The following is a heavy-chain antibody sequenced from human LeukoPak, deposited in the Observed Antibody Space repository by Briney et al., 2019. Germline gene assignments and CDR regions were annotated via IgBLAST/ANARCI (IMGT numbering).Heavy chain of an antibody. J-gene: IGHJ4*02. Sequence: SQTLSLTCAISGDSVSSNSAAWNWIRQSPSRGLEWLGRTYYRSKWYNDYAVSVKSRITINPDTSKNQFSLQLNSVTPEDTAVYYCARRPMYYDFWSGYYTGGGYYFDYWGQGTLVTVSS. D-gene: IGHD3-3*01. CDR1: GDSVSSNSAA. CDR2: TYYRSKWYN. V-gene: IGHV6-1*01. CDR3: ARRPMYYDFWSGYYTGGGYYFDY.